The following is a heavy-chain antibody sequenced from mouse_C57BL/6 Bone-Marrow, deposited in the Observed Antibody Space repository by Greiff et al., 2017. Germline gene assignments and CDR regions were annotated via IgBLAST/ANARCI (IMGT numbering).Heavy chain of an antibody. CDR1: GYTFTSYW. CDR3: VRFAYPWYFDV. CDR2: IHPNSGST. Sequence: VKLQQPGAELVKPGASVKLSCKASGYTFTSYWMHWVKQRPGQGLEWIGMIHPNSGSTNYNEKFKSKATLTVDKSSSTAYMQLSSLTSEDSAVYYCVRFAYPWYFDVWGTGTTVTVSS. V-gene: IGHV1-64*01. J-gene: IGHJ1*03.